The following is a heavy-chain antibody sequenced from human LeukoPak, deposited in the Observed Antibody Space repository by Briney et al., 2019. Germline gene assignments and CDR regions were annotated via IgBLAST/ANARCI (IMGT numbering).Heavy chain of an antibody. D-gene: IGHD1-26*01. CDR1: GFTIGSQV. CDR2: ISAGGAT. J-gene: IGHJ4*02. CDR3: AKRSGSLHYYEY. V-gene: IGHV3-23*01. Sequence: GGSLRLSCAASGFTIGSQVMRLVRQAAGKGLEWVSTISAGGATFYADSVRGRFTISRDNSKNTLYLQMNSLRAEDTAVYYCAKRSGSLHYYEYWGQGTLVTVSS.